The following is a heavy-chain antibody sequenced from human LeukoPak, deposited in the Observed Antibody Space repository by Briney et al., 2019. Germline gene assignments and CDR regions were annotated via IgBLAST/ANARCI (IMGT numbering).Heavy chain of an antibody. J-gene: IGHJ4*02. CDR3: ARGYYYDSTMYYFDY. CDR1: GYTFTGYY. CDR2: INPNSGGT. V-gene: IGHV1-2*02. D-gene: IGHD3-22*01. Sequence: GASVKVSCKASGYTFTGYYMRWVRQAPGQGLEWMGWINPNSGGTNYAQKSQGRVTMTRDTSISTAYMELSRLRSDDTAAYYCARGYYYDSTMYYFDYWGQGTLVTVSS.